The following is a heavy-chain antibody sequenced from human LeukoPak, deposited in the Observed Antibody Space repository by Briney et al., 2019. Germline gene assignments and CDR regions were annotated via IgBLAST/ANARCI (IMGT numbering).Heavy chain of an antibody. J-gene: IGHJ6*03. Sequence: ASVKVSCKASGYTFTSYGISWVRQAPGQGLEWMGWLSAYNGNTNYAQKVQGRVTMTTDTSTSTAYMELRSLRSDDTAVYYCARVQVVPAANYYMDVWGKGTTVTASS. CDR3: ARVQVVPAANYYMDV. D-gene: IGHD2-2*01. CDR1: GYTFTSYG. V-gene: IGHV1-18*01. CDR2: LSAYNGNT.